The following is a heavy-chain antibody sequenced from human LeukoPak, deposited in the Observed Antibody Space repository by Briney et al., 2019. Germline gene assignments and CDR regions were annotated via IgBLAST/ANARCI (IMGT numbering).Heavy chain of an antibody. Sequence: ASVKVSCKASGYTFNNYDINWVRQAPGQGLEWMGWMNPNSGNTGYAQKFQGRVTLTRETFISTAYMELSSLRSEDTAVYYCVRAMDPLDTFNYQYAMDVWGQGTMVTVSS. J-gene: IGHJ6*02. CDR2: MNPNSGNT. D-gene: IGHD5-24*01. CDR1: GYTFNNYD. CDR3: VRAMDPLDTFNYQYAMDV. V-gene: IGHV1-8*01.